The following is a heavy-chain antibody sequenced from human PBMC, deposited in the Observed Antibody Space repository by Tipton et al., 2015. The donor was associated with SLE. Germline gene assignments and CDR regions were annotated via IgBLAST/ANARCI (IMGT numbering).Heavy chain of an antibody. CDR1: GGSFNNHA. D-gene: IGHD6-13*01. CDR3: ARGRNSSYYYYYYMDV. J-gene: IGHJ6*03. CDR2: IVPLFRST. V-gene: IGHV1-69*01. Sequence: SGAEVKVSCKASGGSFNNHAVSWVRQAPGEGLEWLGGIVPLFRSTDYAQKFQGRLTISADESTSTVYMELRSLRVDDTAVYYCARGRNSSYYYYYYMDVWGKGTTVTVSS.